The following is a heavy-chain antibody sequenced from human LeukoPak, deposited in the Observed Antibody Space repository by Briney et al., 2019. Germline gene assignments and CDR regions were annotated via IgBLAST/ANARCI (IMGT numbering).Heavy chain of an antibody. Sequence: GGSLRLSRAASGFTFSAYWIHWVRQPPGKGLVWVSVINTDGSVTRYADSVKGRFTISRDNVKNTLYLQMNSLRAEDTAVYYCAGPSFDASAMGFDPWGQGTLVTVSS. CDR3: AGPSFDASAMGFDP. CDR1: GFTFSAYW. CDR2: INTDGSVT. D-gene: IGHD3-10*01. V-gene: IGHV3-74*01. J-gene: IGHJ5*02.